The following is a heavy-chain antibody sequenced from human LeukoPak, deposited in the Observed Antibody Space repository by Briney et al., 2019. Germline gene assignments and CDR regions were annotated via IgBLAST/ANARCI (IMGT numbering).Heavy chain of an antibody. V-gene: IGHV1-2*02. J-gene: IGHJ4*02. CDR3: ARDPGLKDFWSGYPDY. CDR2: INPNSGGT. Sequence: VKVSCKASGYTFTGYYMHWVRQAPGQGLEWMGWINPNSGGTNYAQKFQGRVTMTRDTAISTAYMELSRLRSDDTAVYYCARDPGLKDFWSGYPDYWGQGTLVTVSS. D-gene: IGHD3-3*01. CDR1: GYTFTGYY.